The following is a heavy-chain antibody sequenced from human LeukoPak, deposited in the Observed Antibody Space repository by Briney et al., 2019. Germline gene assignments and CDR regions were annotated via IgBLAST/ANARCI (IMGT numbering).Heavy chain of an antibody. V-gene: IGHV4-39*07. Sequence: PSETLSLTCTVSGGSISSGTYYWGWIRQPPGKGLEWIGSIYHSGSTYYNPSLKSRVTISVDTSKNQFSLKLSSLTAADTAVYYCARDRKYYYHMDVWGKGTTVTVSS. CDR1: GGSISSGTYY. CDR2: IYHSGST. D-gene: IGHD1-14*01. J-gene: IGHJ6*03. CDR3: ARDRKYYYHMDV.